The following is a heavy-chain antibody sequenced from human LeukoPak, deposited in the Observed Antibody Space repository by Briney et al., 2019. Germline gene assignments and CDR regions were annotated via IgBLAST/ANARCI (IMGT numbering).Heavy chain of an antibody. CDR2: KKEDGSEI. CDR3: TRRGYGY. V-gene: IGHV3-7*01. J-gene: IGHJ4*02. Sequence: GGSLRLSCAASGFTFSSHWMSWVRQAPGKGLEWVANKKEDGSEIYYVDSVKGRFTISRDNAKNSLYLQMNSLRDEDTAVYYCTRRGYGYWGQGTLVTVSS. CDR1: GFTFSSHW. D-gene: IGHD5-18*01.